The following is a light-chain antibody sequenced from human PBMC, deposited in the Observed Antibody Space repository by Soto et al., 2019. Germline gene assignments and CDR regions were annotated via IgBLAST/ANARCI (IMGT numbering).Light chain of an antibody. V-gene: IGKV1-12*01. Sequence: DIQMTQSPSSVSASVGDRVTITCRASQGISSWVAWYQQKPEKAPKLVIYDASRWQRGVPSRFSGSGSGTDFTLTTSSLQPADFATYYCHHANSFPLNFAAGTKVDIK. CDR2: DAS. J-gene: IGKJ4*01. CDR1: QGISSW. CDR3: HHANSFPLN.